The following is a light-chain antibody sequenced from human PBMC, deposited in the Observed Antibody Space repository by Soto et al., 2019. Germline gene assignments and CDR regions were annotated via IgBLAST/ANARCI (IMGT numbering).Light chain of an antibody. V-gene: IGLV2-14*01. CDR2: EVS. CDR3: CSYTTASTAV. Sequence: QSALTQPASVSGSPGQSITISCTGTSSDIGAYNYVSWYQQYPGKAPKLMIYEVSNRPSGVSNRFSGSKSGNTASLTISGLQAEDEADYYCCSYTTASTAVFGGGTQLTVL. CDR1: SSDIGAYNY. J-gene: IGLJ7*01.